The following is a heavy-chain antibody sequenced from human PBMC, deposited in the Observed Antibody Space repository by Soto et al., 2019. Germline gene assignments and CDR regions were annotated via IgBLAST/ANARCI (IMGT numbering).Heavy chain of an antibody. CDR2: ISAYNGNT. J-gene: IGHJ1*01. Sequence: ASVKVSCKASGYTFTSYGISWVRQAPGQGLEWMGWISAYNGNTNYAQKLQGRVTMTTDTSTSTAYMELRSLRSDDTAVYYCARDLDSSWYSEYFQHWGQGTLVTVSS. CDR3: ARDLDSSWYSEYFQH. D-gene: IGHD6-13*01. V-gene: IGHV1-18*01. CDR1: GYTFTSYG.